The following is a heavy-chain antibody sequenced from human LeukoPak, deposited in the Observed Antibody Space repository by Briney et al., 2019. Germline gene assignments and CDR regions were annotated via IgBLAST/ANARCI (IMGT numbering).Heavy chain of an antibody. V-gene: IGHV4-61*09. CDR3: ARAVWFGELLTGSLDY. Sequence: SETLSLTCTVSGGSISSGYYYWSWLRQPAGKGLEWIGHIYTSGSTNYNPSLKIRATISVDTSKTQFSLKLRSVTAADTAVYYCARAVWFGELLTGSLDYWGQGTLVTVSS. CDR1: GGSISSGYYY. J-gene: IGHJ4*02. CDR2: IYTSGST. D-gene: IGHD3-10*01.